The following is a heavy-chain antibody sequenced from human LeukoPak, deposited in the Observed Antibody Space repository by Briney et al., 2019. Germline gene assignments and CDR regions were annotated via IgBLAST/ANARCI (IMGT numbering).Heavy chain of an antibody. CDR2: IRGSGGNT. J-gene: IGHJ3*02. V-gene: IGHV3-23*01. Sequence: GGSLRLSCAASGFTFSSYAMSWVRQAQGKGLEWVSAIRGSGGNTYYADSVRGRFTISRDNSKNTLYLQMNSLRAEDTAVYYCVKDFEVLFYYDTGRAFDIWGQGTMVTVSS. CDR3: VKDFEVLFYYDTGRAFDI. CDR1: GFTFSSYA. D-gene: IGHD3-22*01.